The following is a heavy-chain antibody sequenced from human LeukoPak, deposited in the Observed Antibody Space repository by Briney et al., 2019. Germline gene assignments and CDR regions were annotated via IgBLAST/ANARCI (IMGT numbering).Heavy chain of an antibody. CDR1: GFTFSYYA. V-gene: IGHV3-23*01. Sequence: GGSLRLSCAASGFTFSYYAMSWVRQAPGKGLEWVATISSSAGVSTYYGDSVKGRFTISRDNSKNTLYLQMDTLRAEDTAVYYCAKGRGYCSGGSCYPDAFDIWGQGTMVTVSS. J-gene: IGHJ3*02. CDR3: AKGRGYCSGGSCYPDAFDI. D-gene: IGHD2-15*01. CDR2: ISSSAGVST.